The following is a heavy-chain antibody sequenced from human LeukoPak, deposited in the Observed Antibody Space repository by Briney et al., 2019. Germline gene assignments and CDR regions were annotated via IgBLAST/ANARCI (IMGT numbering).Heavy chain of an antibody. Sequence: GGSLRLSCAASGFTFSSYAMHWVRQAPGKGLEWVAVISYDGSNKYYADSVKGRFTISGDNSKNTLYLQMNSLRAEDTAVYYCARDRSYGDPYYYYGMDVWGQGTTVTVSS. CDR1: GFTFSSYA. V-gene: IGHV3-30-3*01. CDR3: ARDRSYGDPYYYYGMDV. J-gene: IGHJ6*02. D-gene: IGHD4-17*01. CDR2: ISYDGSNK.